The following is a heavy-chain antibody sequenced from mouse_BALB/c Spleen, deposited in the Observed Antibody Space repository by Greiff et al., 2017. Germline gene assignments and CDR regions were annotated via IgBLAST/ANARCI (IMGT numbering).Heavy chain of an antibody. Sequence: EVQLQESGPGLVKPSQSLSLTCTVTGYSITSDYAWNWIRQFPGNKLEWMGYISYSGSTSYNPSLKSRISITRDTSKNQFFLQLNSVTTEDTATYYCARSRVTTVVPHDYWGQGTTLTVSS. V-gene: IGHV3-2*02. CDR2: ISYSGST. CDR1: GYSITSDYA. J-gene: IGHJ2*01. D-gene: IGHD1-1*01. CDR3: ARSRVTTVVPHDY.